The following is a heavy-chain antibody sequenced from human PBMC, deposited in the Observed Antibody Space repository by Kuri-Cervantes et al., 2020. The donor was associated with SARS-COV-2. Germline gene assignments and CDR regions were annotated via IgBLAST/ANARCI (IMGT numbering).Heavy chain of an antibody. Sequence: GSLRLSCAASGFTFSSYAMSWVRQAPGKGLEWIGSIYYSGSTYYNPSLKSRVTISVDTSKNQFSLKLSSVTAADTAVYYCARLRSGWYNYFDYWGQGTLVTVSS. CDR3: ARLRSGWYNYFDY. D-gene: IGHD6-19*01. CDR1: GFTFSSYA. J-gene: IGHJ4*02. CDR2: IYYSGST. V-gene: IGHV4-39*01.